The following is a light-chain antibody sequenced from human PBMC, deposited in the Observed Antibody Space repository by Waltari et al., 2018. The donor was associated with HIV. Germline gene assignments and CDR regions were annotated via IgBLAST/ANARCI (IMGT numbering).Light chain of an antibody. V-gene: IGLV3-21*04. CDR3: QVWDSDSDHVV. CDR1: NIGNKN. J-gene: IGLJ2*01. Sequence: SYVLTQPPSMSVAPGKTATITCGGNNIGNKNVNWYQQKPGQAPVVVIFYDRDRPSGIPERFSGSSSANMATLTISRVEAGDEADYYCQVWDSDSDHVVFGVGTKLTVL. CDR2: YDR.